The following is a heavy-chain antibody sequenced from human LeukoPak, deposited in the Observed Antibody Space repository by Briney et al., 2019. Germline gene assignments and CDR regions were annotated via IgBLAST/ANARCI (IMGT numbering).Heavy chain of an antibody. CDR3: CSFYSSSGYRGRYSMDV. J-gene: IGHJ6*02. CDR1: GGSISSGGYY. CDR2: IYHSGIT. V-gene: IGHV4-30-2*01. D-gene: IGHD6-13*01. Sequence: SETLSLTCTVSGGSISSGGYYWSWIRQPPGKGLEWIGYIYHSGITYYTSSLKSRVTISVDTSKNQFSLRLNSVTAADTAVYYCCSFYSSSGYRGRYSMDVWGQGTTVTVSS.